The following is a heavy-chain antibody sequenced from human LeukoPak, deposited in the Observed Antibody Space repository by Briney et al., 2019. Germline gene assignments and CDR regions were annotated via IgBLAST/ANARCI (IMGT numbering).Heavy chain of an antibody. CDR1: GFTFSNYG. Sequence: PGGSLRLSCAASGFTFSNYGMHWVRQAPGEGLEWVAVISYEGSKKYYADSVKGRFTISRDNSKNTLYVQMNSLRAEDTAVYYCAKEQGLATYYYNCMDVWGQGTTVTVPS. CDR3: AKEQGLATYYYNCMDV. CDR2: ISYEGSKK. D-gene: IGHD6-19*01. J-gene: IGHJ6*02. V-gene: IGHV3-30*18.